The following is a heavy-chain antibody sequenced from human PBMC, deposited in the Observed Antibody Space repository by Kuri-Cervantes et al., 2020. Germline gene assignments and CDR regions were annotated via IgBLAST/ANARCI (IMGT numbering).Heavy chain of an antibody. J-gene: IGHJ5*02. CDR3: ARKAINYDILTGYFPSWFDP. Sequence: SCAVSGGSISSGGYSWSWIRQPPGKGLEWIGYIYHSGSTYYNPSLKSRVTISVDRSKNQFSLKLSSVTAADTAVYYCARKAINYDILTGYFPSWFDPWGQGTLVTVSS. CDR1: GGSISSGGYS. CDR2: IYHSGST. V-gene: IGHV4-30-2*01. D-gene: IGHD3-9*01.